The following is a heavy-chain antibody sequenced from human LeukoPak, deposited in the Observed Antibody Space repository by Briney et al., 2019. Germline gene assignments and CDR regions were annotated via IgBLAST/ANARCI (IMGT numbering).Heavy chain of an antibody. Sequence: GGSLRLSCAASGFTFSSYEMNWVRQAPGQGLEWVSYISSSGSTIYYTDSVKGRFTISRDNAKDSPYLHMNSLRAEDTAVYYCARDGLGGNFPFDHWGQGTLVTVSS. CDR1: GFTFSSYE. J-gene: IGHJ4*02. CDR2: ISSSGSTI. V-gene: IGHV3-48*03. CDR3: ARDGLGGNFPFDH. D-gene: IGHD4-23*01.